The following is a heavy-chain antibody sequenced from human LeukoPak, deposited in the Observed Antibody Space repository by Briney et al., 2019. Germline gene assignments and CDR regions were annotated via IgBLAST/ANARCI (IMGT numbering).Heavy chain of an antibody. Sequence: GGSLRLSCAASGFTFSSYSMNWVRQAPGKGLEWVSSISSSSSYIYYADSVKGRFTISRDNAKNSLYLQMNSLRAEDTAVYYCARESGIDTVTPDYWGQGTLVTVSS. CDR3: ARESGIDTVTPDY. V-gene: IGHV3-21*01. CDR1: GFTFSSYS. J-gene: IGHJ4*02. D-gene: IGHD4-17*01. CDR2: ISSSSSYI.